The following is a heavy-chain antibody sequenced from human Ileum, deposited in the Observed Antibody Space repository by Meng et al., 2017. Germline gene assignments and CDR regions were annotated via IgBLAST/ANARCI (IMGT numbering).Heavy chain of an antibody. CDR3: ARGRHCSSTTCYLSDS. CDR2: TTTYNSNR. J-gene: IGHJ4*02. D-gene: IGHD2-2*01. CDR1: GYSFTNYG. Sequence: QVHQVQSGPEVRKPGASVKVACLASGYSFTNYGINWVRQAPGKGIEWMGWTTTYNSNRNYAQSLQGRVTMTTDTSTTTAYMELRSLTFDDTAVYYCARGRHCSSTTCYLSDSWGQGTLVTVSS. V-gene: IGHV1-18*01.